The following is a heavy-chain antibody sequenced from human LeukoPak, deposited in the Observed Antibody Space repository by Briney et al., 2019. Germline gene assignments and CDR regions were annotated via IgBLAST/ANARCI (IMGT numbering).Heavy chain of an antibody. J-gene: IGHJ5*02. V-gene: IGHV4-4*02. CDR1: GASISSNW. CDR3: ARGIAAAGTYNWFDP. CDR2: IHHSGSA. D-gene: IGHD6-13*01. Sequence: SETLSLTCAVSGASISSNWWNWVRQPPGKGLEWIGEIHHSGSANYNPSLKSRVTISLDMSENHFSLRLSSVTAADTAGYYCARGIAAAGTYNWFDPWGQGTLVTVSS.